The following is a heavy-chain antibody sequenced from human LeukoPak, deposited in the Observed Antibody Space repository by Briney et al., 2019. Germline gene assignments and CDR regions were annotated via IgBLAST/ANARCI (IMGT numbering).Heavy chain of an antibody. Sequence: PSETLSLTCTVSGGSISSGDYYWRWIRQPPGKGLEWLGYIYYSGSTYYNPSLKSRVTISVDTSKNQFSLKMSSVTAADTVVYYCARGLVGYDYVWGRYRPRRYYFDYWGQGTLVTVSS. J-gene: IGHJ4*02. V-gene: IGHV4-30-4*01. CDR2: IYYSGST. D-gene: IGHD3-16*02. CDR1: GGSISSGDYY. CDR3: ARGLVGYDYVWGRYRPRRYYFDY.